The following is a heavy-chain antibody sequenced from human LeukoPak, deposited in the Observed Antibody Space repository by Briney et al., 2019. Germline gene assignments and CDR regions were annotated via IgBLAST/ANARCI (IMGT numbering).Heavy chain of an antibody. CDR2: ISDSSRYI. V-gene: IGHV3-21*06. CDR3: ARDLNYYGSGSSGGDY. J-gene: IGHJ4*02. Sequence: GGSLRLSCTAPGFTLSSHSMNWVRQAPGKGLEWVSSISDSSRYIYYADSVKGRFTISRDNAKNSLFLQMNSLRAEDTAVYYCARDLNYYGSGSSGGDYWGQGTLVTVSS. D-gene: IGHD3-10*01. CDR1: GFTLSSHS.